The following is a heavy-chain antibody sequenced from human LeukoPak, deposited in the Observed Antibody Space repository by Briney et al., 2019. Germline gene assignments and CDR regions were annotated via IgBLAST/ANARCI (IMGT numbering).Heavy chain of an antibody. CDR1: GGSISSGGYS. CDR2: IYHSGST. J-gene: IGHJ4*02. CDR3: ARTGANTAMVTG. Sequence: SQTLSLTCAVSGGSISSGGYSWSWIRQPPGKGLEWIGYIYHSGSTYYNPSPKSRVTISVDRSKNQFSLKLSSVTAADTAVYYCARTGANTAMVTGWGQGTLVTVSS. V-gene: IGHV4-30-2*01. D-gene: IGHD5-18*01.